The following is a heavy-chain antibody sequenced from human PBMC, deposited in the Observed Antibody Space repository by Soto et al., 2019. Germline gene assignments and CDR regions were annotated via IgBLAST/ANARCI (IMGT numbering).Heavy chain of an antibody. Sequence: GGSLRLSCTASGFTFGDYAMSWFRQAPGKGLEWVGFIRSKAYGGTTEYAASVKGRFTISRDDSKSIAYLQMNSLKTEDTAVYYCTRVHLTTPTYYDFWSGPPDYYYMDVWGKGTTVTVSS. J-gene: IGHJ6*03. CDR3: TRVHLTTPTYYDFWSGPPDYYYMDV. D-gene: IGHD3-3*01. CDR1: GFTFGDYA. CDR2: IRSKAYGGTT. V-gene: IGHV3-49*03.